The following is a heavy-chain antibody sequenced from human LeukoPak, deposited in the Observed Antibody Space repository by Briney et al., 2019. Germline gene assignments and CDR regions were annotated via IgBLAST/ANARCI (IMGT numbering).Heavy chain of an antibody. J-gene: IGHJ3*02. CDR2: IIPIFGTA. CDR3: ASLKSGRWLNAFDT. D-gene: IGHD4-23*01. CDR1: GGTFSSYA. V-gene: IGHV1-69*05. Sequence: SVKVSCKASGGTFSSYAISWVRQAPGQGLEWMGGIIPIFGTANYAQKFQGRVTITTDESTSTAYMELSSLRSEDTAVYYCASLKSGRWLNAFDTWGQGTMVTVSS.